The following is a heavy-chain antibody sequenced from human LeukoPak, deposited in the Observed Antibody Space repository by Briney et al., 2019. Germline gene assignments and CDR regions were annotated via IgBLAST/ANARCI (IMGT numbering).Heavy chain of an antibody. J-gene: IGHJ4*02. CDR2: INSSSSYI. D-gene: IGHD3-22*01. CDR1: GFTFSRYT. Sequence: PGGSLRLSCAASGFTFSRYTMNWPRQAPGKGLEGVSYINSSSSYIYYADSVKGRFTISRDNAKNSVYLQMNSLRAEDTAVYYCARDSLDSSGFYPTDYWGQGTLVTVSS. V-gene: IGHV3-21*01. CDR3: ARDSLDSSGFYPTDY.